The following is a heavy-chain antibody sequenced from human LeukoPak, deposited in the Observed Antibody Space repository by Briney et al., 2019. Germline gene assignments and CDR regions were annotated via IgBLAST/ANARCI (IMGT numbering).Heavy chain of an antibody. V-gene: IGHV1-2*02. CDR1: GYTFTGYI. D-gene: IGHD5-18*01. CDR2: INPYSGGT. J-gene: IGHJ4*02. CDR3: ARDHFRRGYSYGTDF. Sequence: ASVKVSCKASGYTFTGYIMHWARQAPGQGLEWLGWINPYSGGTNHAQKFQGRVTMTRDTSISTAYMELSRLRSDDTAVYYCARDHFRRGYSYGTDFWGQGTLVTVSS.